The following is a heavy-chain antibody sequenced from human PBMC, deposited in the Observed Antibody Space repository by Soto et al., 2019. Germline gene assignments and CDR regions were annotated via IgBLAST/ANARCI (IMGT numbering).Heavy chain of an antibody. V-gene: IGHV3-48*01. Sequence: PGGSLRLSCAASGFTFSSYSMNWVRQAPGKGLEWVSYISSSSSTIYYADSVKGRFTISRDNAKNSLYLQMNSLRAEDTAVYYCARGPLTHYYGSGSYSYDYWGQGT. CDR2: ISSSSSTI. CDR1: GFTFSSYS. J-gene: IGHJ4*02. CDR3: ARGPLTHYYGSGSYSYDY. D-gene: IGHD3-10*01.